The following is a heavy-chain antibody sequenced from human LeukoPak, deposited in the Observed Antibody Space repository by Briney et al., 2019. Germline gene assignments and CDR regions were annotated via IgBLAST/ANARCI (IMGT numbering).Heavy chain of an antibody. CDR2: INHSGST. Sequence: KASETLSLTCAVYGGSFSGYYWSWIRQPPGKGLEWIGEINHSGSTNYNPSLKSRVTISVDTSKNQFSLKLSSVTAADTAVYYCARHPPGDCGDNRPFDYWGQGTLVTVSS. CDR1: GGSFSGYY. V-gene: IGHV4-34*01. CDR3: ARHPPGDCGDNRPFDY. D-gene: IGHD4-17*01. J-gene: IGHJ4*02.